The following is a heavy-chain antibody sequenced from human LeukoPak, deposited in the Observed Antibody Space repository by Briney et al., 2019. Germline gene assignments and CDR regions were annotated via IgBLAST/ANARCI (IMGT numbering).Heavy chain of an antibody. J-gene: IGHJ4*02. CDR1: GFTFSSYS. V-gene: IGHV3-21*01. Sequence: GGSLRLSCAASGFTFSSYSMNWVRQAPGKGLEWVSSISSSSGYIYYADSVKGRFTISRDNAKNSLYLQMNSLRAEDTAVYYCATLLTGQEATGQWGQGTLVTVSS. CDR3: ATLLTGQEATGQ. D-gene: IGHD3-9*01. CDR2: ISSSSGYI.